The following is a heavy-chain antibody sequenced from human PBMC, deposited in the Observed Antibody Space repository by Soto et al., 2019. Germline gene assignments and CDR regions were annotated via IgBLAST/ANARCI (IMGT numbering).Heavy chain of an antibody. CDR3: ARRTYGGRSWYLDL. V-gene: IGHV4-59*08. J-gene: IGHJ2*01. CDR2: IHYSGST. D-gene: IGHD2-15*01. CDR1: GGSTNSTYQ. Sequence: QVQLQESGPGLVKPSETLSLTCTVSGGSTNSTYQLSWIRQPPGKGLEWIGYIHYSGSTNYNPSLKSRVTISVDTSKNQFSLNLTSVTAADTAVYYCARRTYGGRSWYLDLWGRGTLVTVSS.